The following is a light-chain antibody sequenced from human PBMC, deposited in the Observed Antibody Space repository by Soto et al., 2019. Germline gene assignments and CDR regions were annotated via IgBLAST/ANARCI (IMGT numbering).Light chain of an antibody. J-gene: IGKJ5*01. CDR2: DAS. CDR3: QQYNNWPPIT. CDR1: QSVSSN. Sequence: EIVMMQSPATLSVSPGERATLSCRASQSVSSNLAWYQQKPGQAPRLLIYDASTRATGIPARFSGSGSGTEFTLTISSLQSEDFAVYSCQQYNNWPPITFGQGTRLEIK. V-gene: IGKV3-15*01.